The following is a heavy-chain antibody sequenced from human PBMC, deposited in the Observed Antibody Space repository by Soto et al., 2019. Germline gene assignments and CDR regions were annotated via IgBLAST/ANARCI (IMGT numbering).Heavy chain of an antibody. CDR1: GASISPYY. J-gene: IGHJ4*02. CDR3: ARRYGPGFDY. D-gene: IGHD4-17*01. Sequence: PSETLSLTCTVSGASISPYYWSWIRQPPGKELEWIGYIYYSGTTNYSPSLKSRVTISVDTSKNQFSLKLTSVTAADTAVYYCARRYGPGFDYWGQGTLVTVSS. CDR2: IYYSGTT. V-gene: IGHV4-59*08.